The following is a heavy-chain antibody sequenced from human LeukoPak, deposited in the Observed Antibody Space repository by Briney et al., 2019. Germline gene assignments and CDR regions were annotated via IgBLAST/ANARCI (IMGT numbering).Heavy chain of an antibody. CDR2: IGYAGPAK. CDR3: ARGVSGLDLTTRAAAWNDAFDI. D-gene: IGHD6-25*01. J-gene: IGHJ3*02. CDR1: GIPFSHYA. V-gene: IGHV3-64*01. Sequence: GSLRLSCAASGIPFSHYAMHWVGQAPGKGLEFVAAIGYAGPAKLYASSVKGRFTISRDNSKNTLYLQMDSLRPEDMAVYDCARGVSGLDLTTRAAAWNDAFDIWGPGTMVTVSS.